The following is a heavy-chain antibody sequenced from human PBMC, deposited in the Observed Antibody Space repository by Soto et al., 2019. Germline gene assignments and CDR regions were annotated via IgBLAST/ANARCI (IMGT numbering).Heavy chain of an antibody. CDR1: GGSFSGYY. CDR2: INHSGST. Sequence: QVQLQQWGAGLLKPSETLSLTCAVYGGSFSGYYWSWIRQPPGKGLEWIGEINHSGSTNYNPSLKSRVTISVDTSKNQFSLKLSSVTAADTAVYYCARGIAAKARPYYYYGMDVWGQGTTVTVSS. CDR3: ARGIAAKARPYYYYGMDV. V-gene: IGHV4-34*01. D-gene: IGHD6-13*01. J-gene: IGHJ6*02.